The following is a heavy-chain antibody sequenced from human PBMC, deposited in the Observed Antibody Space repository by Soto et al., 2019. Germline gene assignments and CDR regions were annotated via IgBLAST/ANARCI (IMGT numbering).Heavy chain of an antibody. J-gene: IGHJ4*02. CDR2: ISGSGGST. Sequence: PGGSLRLSCAASGFTFSNYAVTWVRQAPGKGLEWVSAISGSGGSTYYADSVKGRFTISRDNSKNTLYLQMNSLRAEDTAVYYCANVDDYYDTKGFDFWGQGTLVTVSS. CDR3: ANVDDYYDTKGFDF. CDR1: GFTFSNYA. V-gene: IGHV3-23*01. D-gene: IGHD3-22*01.